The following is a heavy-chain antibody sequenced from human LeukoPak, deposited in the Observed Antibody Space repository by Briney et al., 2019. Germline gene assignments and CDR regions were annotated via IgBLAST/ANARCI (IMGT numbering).Heavy chain of an antibody. CDR3: AKQGTAYCGGDCYADY. J-gene: IGHJ4*02. CDR2: ISYDGSNK. CDR1: GFTFSSYG. V-gene: IGHV3-30*18. Sequence: GGSLRLSCAASGFTFSSYGMHCVRQAPGKGLEWVAVISYDGSNKYYADSVKGRFTISRDNSKNTLYLQMNSLRAEDTAVYYCAKQGTAYCGGDCYADYWGQGTLVTVSS. D-gene: IGHD2-21*02.